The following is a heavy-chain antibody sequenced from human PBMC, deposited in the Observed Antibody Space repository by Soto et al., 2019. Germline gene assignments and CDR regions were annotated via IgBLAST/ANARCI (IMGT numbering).Heavy chain of an antibody. D-gene: IGHD2-15*01. Sequence: GGSLRLSCAASGFTFSTYGMHWVRQTPGKGLEWVAVILYVGSTKYYADSVKGRLTISRDNSKNTLYLQMNSLRAEDTAVYYCARDGYCSGGSCYSVPVFDYWGQGT. J-gene: IGHJ4*02. CDR3: ARDGYCSGGSCYSVPVFDY. V-gene: IGHV3-33*08. CDR1: GFTFSTYG. CDR2: ILYVGSTK.